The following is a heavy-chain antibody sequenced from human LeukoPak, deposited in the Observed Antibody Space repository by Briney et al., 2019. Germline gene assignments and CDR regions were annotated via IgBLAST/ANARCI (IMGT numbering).Heavy chain of an antibody. Sequence: SETLSLTCTVSGGSISSYYWSWIRQPPGKGLEWIGYIYYSGSTNYNPSLKSRVTISVDTSKNQFSLKLSSVTAADTALYYCAKDSDIVVVYPLDFWGQGTLVTVSS. V-gene: IGHV4-59*01. CDR2: IYYSGST. CDR3: AKDSDIVVVYPLDF. J-gene: IGHJ4*02. CDR1: GGSISSYY. D-gene: IGHD3-22*01.